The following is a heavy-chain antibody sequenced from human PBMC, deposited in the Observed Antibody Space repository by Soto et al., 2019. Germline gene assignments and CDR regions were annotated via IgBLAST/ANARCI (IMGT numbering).Heavy chain of an antibody. CDR2: ISYDGSNK. Sequence: QVQLVESGGGVVQPGRSLRLSCAASGFTFSRYGMHWVRQAPGKGLEWVAVISYDGSNKYYADSVKGRFTISRDNSKNTLYLQMNSLRAEDTAVYYCAKEDSSGCPDYWGQGTLVTVSS. J-gene: IGHJ4*02. CDR1: GFTFSRYG. CDR3: AKEDSSGCPDY. D-gene: IGHD6-19*01. V-gene: IGHV3-30*18.